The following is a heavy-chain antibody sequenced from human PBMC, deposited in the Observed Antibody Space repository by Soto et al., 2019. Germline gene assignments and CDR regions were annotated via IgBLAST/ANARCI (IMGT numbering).Heavy chain of an antibody. CDR2: INPKSGGT. CDR1: GYSFTDYH. D-gene: IGHD3-3*01. J-gene: IGHJ6*02. CDR3: GEGDSTDFFYRVFSFLYHPHMGL. Sequence: QVQLVQSGAEVKKPGASVKVSCKASGYSFTDYHIHWVRQAPGQGLEWLGRINPKSGGTSTAQKFQGWVTMAPDTVNRPAVIELAQVTSGDPGIFYCGEGDSTDFFYRVFSFLYHPHMGLWGQGTTVTVSS. V-gene: IGHV1-2*04.